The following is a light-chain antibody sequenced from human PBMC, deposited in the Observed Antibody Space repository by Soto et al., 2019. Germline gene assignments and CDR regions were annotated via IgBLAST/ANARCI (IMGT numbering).Light chain of an antibody. J-gene: IGLJ3*02. V-gene: IGLV2-23*01. CDR2: EGS. CDR1: SSDVGSYNF. Sequence: QSALTQPASVSGSPGQSITISCTGTSSDVGSYNFVSWYQQHPGKAPKLMIYEGSKRPSGVSNRFSGSKSGNTASLTVSGLQAEDEADYYCCSYAGDSAWVFGGGTQVTVL. CDR3: CSYAGDSAWV.